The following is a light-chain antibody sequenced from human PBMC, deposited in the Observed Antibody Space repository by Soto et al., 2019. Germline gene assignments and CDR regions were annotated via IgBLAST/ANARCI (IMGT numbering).Light chain of an antibody. CDR3: QQYGSSPPSLT. J-gene: IGKJ4*01. Sequence: EIVLTQSPGTLSLSPGERATLSCRASQNVSSSYLAWYRHKPGQAPRLLIYGASSRATGIPDRFSGSGSGTDFTLTISRLEPEDFAVYYCQQYGSSPPSLTFGGGTKVEIK. CDR1: QNVSSSY. V-gene: IGKV3-20*01. CDR2: GAS.